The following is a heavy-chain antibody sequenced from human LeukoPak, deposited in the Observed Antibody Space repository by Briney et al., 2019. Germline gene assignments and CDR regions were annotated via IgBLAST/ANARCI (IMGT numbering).Heavy chain of an antibody. CDR1: GYTFTSYD. CDR2: MNPNTGGT. Sequence: ASVKVSCKASGYTFTSYDINWVRQATGQGLEWMGWMNPNTGGTYYAQRFQGRVTMTRDTSISTAYMELRSLKSDDTAVYYCARDGHPYNWNDFDYWGQGTLVTVSS. V-gene: IGHV1-2*02. J-gene: IGHJ4*01. CDR3: ARDGHPYNWNDFDY. D-gene: IGHD1-1*01.